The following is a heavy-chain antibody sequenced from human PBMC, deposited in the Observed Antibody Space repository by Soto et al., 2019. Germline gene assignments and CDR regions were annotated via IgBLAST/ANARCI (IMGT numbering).Heavy chain of an antibody. D-gene: IGHD6-13*01. CDR2: IRSKANSYAT. CDR3: TSLGYSSSWYYCGY. Sequence: GGSLRLSCAASGFTFSGSAMHWVRQASGKGLEWVGRIRSKANSYATAYAASVKGRFTISRDDSKNTAYLQMNSLKTEDTAVYCCTSLGYSSSWYYCGYWGQGXLVTVSS. J-gene: IGHJ4*02. CDR1: GFTFSGSA. V-gene: IGHV3-73*01.